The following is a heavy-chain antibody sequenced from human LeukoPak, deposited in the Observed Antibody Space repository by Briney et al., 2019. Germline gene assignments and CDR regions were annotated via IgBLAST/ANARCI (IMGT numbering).Heavy chain of an antibody. CDR1: GFTFSSYA. V-gene: IGHV3-23*01. CDR3: AKDYYDTNGYPDY. CDR2: ISGSGDNT. Sequence: GGSLRLSCAASGFTFSSYAMSWVRQAPGKGLEWVSGISGSGDNTYYADSVKGRFTISRDNSKNTLYVQVNSLRAEDTAVYYCAKDYYDTNGYPDYWGRGTLVTVSS. D-gene: IGHD3-22*01. J-gene: IGHJ4*02.